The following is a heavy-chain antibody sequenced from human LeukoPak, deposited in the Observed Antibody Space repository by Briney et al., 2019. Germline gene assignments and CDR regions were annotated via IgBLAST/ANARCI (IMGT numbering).Heavy chain of an antibody. CDR1: GFTFSSYA. CDR2: ISGSGGST. CDR3: ARDLNPNSNYYFDY. D-gene: IGHD4-11*01. V-gene: IGHV3-23*01. J-gene: IGHJ4*02. Sequence: PGGSLRLSCAASGFTFSSYAMSWVRQAPGKGLEWVSSISGSGGSTYYADSVRGRFTISRDNSKNTLYLQMNSLRAEDTAVYYCARDLNPNSNYYFDYWGQGTLVTVSS.